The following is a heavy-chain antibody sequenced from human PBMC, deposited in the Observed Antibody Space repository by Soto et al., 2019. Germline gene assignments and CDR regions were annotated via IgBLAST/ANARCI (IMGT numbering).Heavy chain of an antibody. CDR1: GGSFSGYY. V-gene: IGHV4-34*01. J-gene: IGHJ6*02. D-gene: IGHD5-18*01. CDR3: ARVSGYSSFGMDV. CDR2: INHSGST. Sequence: WETLSLTCAVYGGSFSGYYWSWIRQPPGKGLEWIGEINHSGSTNYNPSLKSRVTISVDTSKNQFSLKLSSVTAADTAVYYCARVSGYSSFGMDVCGQATTVTLS.